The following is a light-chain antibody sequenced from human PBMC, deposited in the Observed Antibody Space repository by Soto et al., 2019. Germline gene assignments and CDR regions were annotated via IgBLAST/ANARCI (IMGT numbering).Light chain of an antibody. V-gene: IGKV3-15*01. CDR2: GTS. J-gene: IGKJ4*01. Sequence: VVTPSPGTLSVSPGEGATLSCRASQNVSSNLAWYQQKPGQAPSLLIYGTSTRATGFPARFSGSASGTEFTLTISSLQSEDFALYYCQQYNEWPLTFGGGTKVDIK. CDR1: QNVSSN. CDR3: QQYNEWPLT.